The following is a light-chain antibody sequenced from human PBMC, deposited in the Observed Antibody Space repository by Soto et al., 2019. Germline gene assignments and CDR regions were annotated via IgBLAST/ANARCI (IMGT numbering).Light chain of an antibody. CDR1: QTGSSSF. J-gene: IGKJ1*01. CDR2: VAS. V-gene: IGKV3-20*01. Sequence: IALTQSPGNLSLSPGERATLSCGASQTGSSSFLGWYQQTAGQAPWLLNCVASSRATGIPGCFSGRGSGTDFTLTISRLEAEDVAVYYCQQYGNPPQTFGQGTRVAIK. CDR3: QQYGNPPQT.